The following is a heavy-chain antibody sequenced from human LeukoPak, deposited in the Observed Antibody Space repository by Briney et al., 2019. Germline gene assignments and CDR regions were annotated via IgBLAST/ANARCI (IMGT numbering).Heavy chain of an antibody. CDR1: GGSISSYY. D-gene: IGHD5-18*01. V-gene: IGHV4-59*01. Sequence: SETLSLTCTVSGGSISSYYWSWIRQPPGKGLEWIGYIYCSGSTNYNPSLKSRVTISVDTSKNQFSLKLSSVTAADTAVYYCARTPGYSYGLRYFDYWGQGTLVTVSS. J-gene: IGHJ4*02. CDR3: ARTPGYSYGLRYFDY. CDR2: IYCSGST.